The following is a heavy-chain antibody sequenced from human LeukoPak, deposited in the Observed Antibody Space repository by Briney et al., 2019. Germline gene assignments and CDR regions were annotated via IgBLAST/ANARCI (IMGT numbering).Heavy chain of an antibody. CDR2: INPNSGGT. V-gene: IGHV1-2*02. CDR1: GYTFTGYY. J-gene: IGHJ5*02. Sequence: ASVKVSCKASGYTFTGYYMHWVRQAPGQGLEGMGWINPNSGGTNYAQKFQGRVTMTRDTSISTAYMELSRLRSDDTAVYYCAREVTMVRGVTPINWFDPRGQGTLVTVSS. D-gene: IGHD3-10*01. CDR3: AREVTMVRGVTPINWFDP.